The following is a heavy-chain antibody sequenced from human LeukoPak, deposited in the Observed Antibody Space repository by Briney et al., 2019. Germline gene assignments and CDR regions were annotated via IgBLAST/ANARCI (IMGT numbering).Heavy chain of an antibody. Sequence: SETLSLTCAVYGGSFSGYYWSWIRQPPGKGLEWIGEINHSGSTNYNPSLKSRVTISVDTSKNQFSLKLSSVTAADTAVYYCASSTRDNYYGSGLNGYWGQGTLVTVSS. J-gene: IGHJ4*02. CDR3: ASSTRDNYYGSGLNGY. CDR2: INHSGST. CDR1: GGSFSGYY. V-gene: IGHV4-34*01. D-gene: IGHD3-10*01.